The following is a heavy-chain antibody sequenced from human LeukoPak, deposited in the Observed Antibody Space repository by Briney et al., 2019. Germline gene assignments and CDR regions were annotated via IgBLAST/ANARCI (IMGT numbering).Heavy chain of an antibody. J-gene: IGHJ6*03. D-gene: IGHD3-10*01. CDR1: GYTFTSYD. CDR3: AKDRRYYGSGSQYYMDV. Sequence: ASVKVSCKASGYTFTSYDINWVRQASGQGLEWMGWMNPNTGNTGYAQKFQGRVTITRNTSISTVYMELSSLRSEDTAVYYCAKDRRYYGSGSQYYMDVWGKGTTVTIS. V-gene: IGHV1-8*03. CDR2: MNPNTGNT.